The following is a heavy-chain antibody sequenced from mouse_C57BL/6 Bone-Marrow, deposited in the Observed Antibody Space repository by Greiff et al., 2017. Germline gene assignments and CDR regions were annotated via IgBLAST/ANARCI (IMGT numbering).Heavy chain of an antibody. CDR2: ISYDGSN. V-gene: IGHV3-6*01. J-gene: IGHJ2*01. Sequence: ESGPGLVKPSQSLSLTCSVTGYSITSGYYWNWIRQFPGNKLEWMGYISYDGSNNYNPSLKNRISITRDTSKNQFFLKLNSVTTEDTATYYCASGVLHFDYWGQGTTLTVSS. CDR3: ASGVLHFDY. CDR1: GYSITSGYY.